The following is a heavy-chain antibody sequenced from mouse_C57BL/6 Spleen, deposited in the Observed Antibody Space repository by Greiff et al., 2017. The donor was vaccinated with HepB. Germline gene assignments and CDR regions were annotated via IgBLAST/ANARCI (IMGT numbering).Heavy chain of an antibody. V-gene: IGHV5-17*01. Sequence: EVKLVESGGGLVKPGGSLKLSCAASGFTFSDYGMHWVRQAPEKGLEWVAYISSGSSTIYYADTVKGRFTISRDNAKNTLFLQSTSLRSEDTAMYYCARKLLYGDYFDYWGQGTTLTVSS. J-gene: IGHJ2*01. D-gene: IGHD1-1*01. CDR2: ISSGSSTI. CDR1: GFTFSDYG. CDR3: ARKLLYGDYFDY.